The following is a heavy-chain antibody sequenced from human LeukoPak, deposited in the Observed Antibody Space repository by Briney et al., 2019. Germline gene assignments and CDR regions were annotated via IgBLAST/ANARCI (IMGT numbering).Heavy chain of an antibody. V-gene: IGHV3-7*01. Sequence: GGSLRPSCAASGFTFSSYWMSWVRQAPGKGLEWVANIKHDGSEKHYVDSVKGRFTISRDNAKNSLHLQMNSLRAEDTAVYYCARDRYFQYWGQGTLVTVSS. CDR3: ARDRYFQY. CDR1: GFTFSSYW. CDR2: IKHDGSEK. D-gene: IGHD1-14*01. J-gene: IGHJ1*01.